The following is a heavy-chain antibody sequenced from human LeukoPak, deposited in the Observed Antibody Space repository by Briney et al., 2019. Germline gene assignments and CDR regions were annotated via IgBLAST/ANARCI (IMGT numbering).Heavy chain of an antibody. V-gene: IGHV3-66*01. CDR2: IYSGGST. Sequence: GGSLRLSCAASGFTVSSNYMIWVRQAPGKGLEWVSVIYSGGSTYYADSVKGRFTISRDNSKNTLYLQMNSLRAEDTAVYYCAHGRAAAAHFAQYHYYYMDVWGKGTTVTISS. CDR1: GFTVSSNY. CDR3: AHGRAAAAHFAQYHYYYMDV. D-gene: IGHD6-13*01. J-gene: IGHJ6*03.